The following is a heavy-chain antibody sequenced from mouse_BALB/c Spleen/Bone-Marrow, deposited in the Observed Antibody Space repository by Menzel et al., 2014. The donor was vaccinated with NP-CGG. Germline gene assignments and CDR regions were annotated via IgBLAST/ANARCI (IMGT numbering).Heavy chain of an antibody. Sequence: QVQLKESGPGLVQPSQSLSITCTVSGFSLTSYGVHWVRQSPGKGLEWLGVIWSGGSTDYNAAFISRLSISKDNSKSQVFFKMNSLQANDTAIYYCARNYYGSSYYAMDYWGQGTSVTVSS. V-gene: IGHV2-2*02. D-gene: IGHD1-1*01. J-gene: IGHJ4*01. CDR1: GFSLTSYG. CDR2: IWSGGST. CDR3: ARNYYGSSYYAMDY.